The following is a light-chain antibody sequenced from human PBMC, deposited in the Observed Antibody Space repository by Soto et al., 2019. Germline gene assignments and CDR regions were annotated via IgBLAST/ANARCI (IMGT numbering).Light chain of an antibody. V-gene: IGKV1-5*01. CDR1: QSISSW. Sequence: DIQMTQSPSTLSASVGDRVTITCRASQSISSWLAWYQQKPGKAPKLLIYEASTLQSGVPSGFSGSGSGTEFTLTISGLLPEDFAAYHCQQLYTLPFTFGQGTRLEIK. J-gene: IGKJ5*01. CDR3: QQLYTLPFT. CDR2: EAS.